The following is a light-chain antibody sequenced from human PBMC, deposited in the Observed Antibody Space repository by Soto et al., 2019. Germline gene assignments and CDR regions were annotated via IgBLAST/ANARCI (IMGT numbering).Light chain of an antibody. V-gene: IGKV1-5*01. CDR1: QSISSW. Sequence: DIPMTQSPSTRSGSVGDRVTITCLASQSISSWLAWYQQKPGKAPNLLIYAASSLETGVPSRFSGSGSGTEFTLSISSLQPDDSASYYCQQYNSYSKTLGQGTKVDI. CDR3: QQYNSYSKT. CDR2: AAS. J-gene: IGKJ1*01.